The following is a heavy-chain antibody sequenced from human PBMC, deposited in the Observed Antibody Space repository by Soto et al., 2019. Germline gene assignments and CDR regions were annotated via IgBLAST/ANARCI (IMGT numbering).Heavy chain of an antibody. CDR2: IGGSGGST. D-gene: IGHD1-26*01. CDR1: GFTFSSYA. V-gene: IGHV3-23*01. Sequence: LRLSCAASGFTFSSYAMSWVRQAPGKGLEWVSAIGGSGGSTYYADSVKGRFTISRDNSKNTLYLQMNSLRAEDTAVYYCAKEERKYSGNHDAFDIWGQGTMVTVSS. CDR3: AKEERKYSGNHDAFDI. J-gene: IGHJ3*02.